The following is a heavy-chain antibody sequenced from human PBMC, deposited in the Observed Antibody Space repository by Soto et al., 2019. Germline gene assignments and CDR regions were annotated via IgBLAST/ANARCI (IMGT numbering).Heavy chain of an antibody. CDR1: GAPITINY. Sequence: PETLSLTCSVSGAPITINYWSWIRQAPGKGLEWIGYIYYSGGTTYNPSFKSRGTISSDTATDQFSLTLNSVTAADTAVYYCAREAAGPYDHWGPGILVTVS. CDR3: AREAAGPYDH. CDR2: IYYSGGT. V-gene: IGHV4-59*01. J-gene: IGHJ4*01. D-gene: IGHD6-13*01.